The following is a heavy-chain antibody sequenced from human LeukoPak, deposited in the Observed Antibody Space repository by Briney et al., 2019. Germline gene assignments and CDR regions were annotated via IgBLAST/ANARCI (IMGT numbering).Heavy chain of an antibody. CDR3: ARDLWNFYDDSGYNRDFDS. CDR2: IGTYGGDT. V-gene: IGHV1-18*01. D-gene: IGHD3-22*01. CDR1: TSR. J-gene: IGHJ5*01. Sequence: ASVKVSCKATSRINWVRQTPVQGLEWMGWIGTYGGDTYYAQKFQGRITVTTDTSTSTVYMELRNLRSDDTAVYYCARDLWNFYDDSGYNRDFDSWGQGTLVTVSS.